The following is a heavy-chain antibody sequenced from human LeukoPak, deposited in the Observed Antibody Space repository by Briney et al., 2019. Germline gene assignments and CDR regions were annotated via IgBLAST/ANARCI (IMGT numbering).Heavy chain of an antibody. D-gene: IGHD1-26*01. Sequence: GGSLRLSGAASGFPFSRYLLSWVRQAPGKGLEWVANIKQAGSEKYYVDSVKGRFTISRDNAKNSLYLQMNSLRVEDTAVYYCARGWELDPWGQGTLVTVSS. V-gene: IGHV3-7*05. CDR2: IKQAGSEK. CDR1: GFPFSRYL. CDR3: ARGWELDP. J-gene: IGHJ5*02.